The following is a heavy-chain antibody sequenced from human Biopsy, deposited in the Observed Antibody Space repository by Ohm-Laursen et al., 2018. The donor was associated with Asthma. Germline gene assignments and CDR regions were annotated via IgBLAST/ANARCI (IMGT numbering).Heavy chain of an antibody. J-gene: IGHJ4*01. CDR1: GFDFIDYT. CDR2: ISGVSRYK. Sequence: GSLRLSCTASGFDFIDYTMNWVCQAPGKGLEWVSSISGVSRYKYYSDSLRGRVTISRDNAKRTLHLQMSSLRVEDTAVYFCARDFAIGSGSPFHFWGPGTLVTVSS. D-gene: IGHD3-10*01. V-gene: IGHV3-21*01. CDR3: ARDFAIGSGSPFHF.